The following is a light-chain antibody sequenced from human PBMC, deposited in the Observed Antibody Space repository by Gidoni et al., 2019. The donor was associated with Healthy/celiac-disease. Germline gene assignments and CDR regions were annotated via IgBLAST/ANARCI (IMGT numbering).Light chain of an antibody. CDR1: SSDVGGYNY. Sequence: QSALTKPASVSGSPGQSITISGTGTSSDVGGYNYVSWYQQHPGKAPKLMIYDVSNRPSGVSNRFSGSKSGNTASLTISGLQAEDEADYYCSSYTSSSTLVVFGGGTKLTVL. CDR2: DVS. J-gene: IGLJ2*01. V-gene: IGLV2-14*01. CDR3: SSYTSSSTLVV.